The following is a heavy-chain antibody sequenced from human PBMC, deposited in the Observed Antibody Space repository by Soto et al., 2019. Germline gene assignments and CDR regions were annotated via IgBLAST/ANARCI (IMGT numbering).Heavy chain of an antibody. CDR3: AKDMVEMATIEHYGMDV. D-gene: IGHD5-12*01. J-gene: IGHJ6*02. V-gene: IGHV3-43*01. Sequence: PGGSLRLSCAASGFTFDDYTMHWVRQAPGKGLEWVSLISWDGGSTYYADSVKGRFTISRDNSKNSLYLQMNSLRTEDTALYYCAKDMVEMATIEHYGMDVWGQGTTVTVSS. CDR1: GFTFDDYT. CDR2: ISWDGGST.